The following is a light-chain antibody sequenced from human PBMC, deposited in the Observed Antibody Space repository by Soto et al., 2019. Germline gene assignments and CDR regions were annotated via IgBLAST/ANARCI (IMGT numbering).Light chain of an antibody. Sequence: DIQLTQSPSFLSASVGDRVTITCRASQGISSYLAWYQQKPGKAPKLLIYGASTLQRGVSSRFSGSGSGTEFTLTINSLQPEDFATYYCQHLKSYPITFGQGTRLDIK. CDR3: QHLKSYPIT. CDR2: GAS. CDR1: QGISSY. V-gene: IGKV1-9*01. J-gene: IGKJ5*01.